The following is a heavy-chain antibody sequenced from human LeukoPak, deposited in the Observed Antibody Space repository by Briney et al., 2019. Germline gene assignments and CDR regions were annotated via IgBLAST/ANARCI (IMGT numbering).Heavy chain of an antibody. D-gene: IGHD4-11*01. CDR1: GGSFSGYY. Sequence: SETLSLTCAVYGGSFSGYYWSWIRQPPGKGLEWIGEINHSGSTNYNPSLKSRVTISVDTSKNQFSLKLSSVTAADTAVYYCARAPLYSGHAEWFDPWGQGTLVTVSS. V-gene: IGHV4-34*01. CDR2: INHSGST. J-gene: IGHJ5*02. CDR3: ARAPLYSGHAEWFDP.